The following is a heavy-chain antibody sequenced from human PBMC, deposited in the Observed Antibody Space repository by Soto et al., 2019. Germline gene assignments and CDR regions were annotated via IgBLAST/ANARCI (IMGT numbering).Heavy chain of an antibody. CDR1: GFTFANYA. J-gene: IGHJ1*01. V-gene: IGHV3-23*01. D-gene: IGHD2-21*01. Sequence: EVQLLESGGDLVQPGGSLRLSCAASGFTFANYAMTWVRQAPGKGLEWVSSITGSGHETNYADSVRGRFTFSRDNSKNTLYLQMNSLTAEDTAVYYCAKVGGGNCYSLFSCGYFHHWGQGTLVTVS. CDR2: ITGSGHET. CDR3: AKVGGGNCYSLFSCGYFHH.